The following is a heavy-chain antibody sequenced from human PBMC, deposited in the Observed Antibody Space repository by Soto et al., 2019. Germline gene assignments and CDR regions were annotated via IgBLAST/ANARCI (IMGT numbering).Heavy chain of an antibody. Sequence: QVQLVQSGGEVKKPGASVKVSCKASGYTFTSYGISWVRQAPGQGLEWMGWVSAYNGNTNYAQSLQGRVTMTTDTFPRTDFMELESLRSDEPAVYFCAREGSFYGSGSRDPYYYGMGVWGQGTTVTVSS. D-gene: IGHD3-10*01. CDR1: GYTFTSYG. J-gene: IGHJ6*02. V-gene: IGHV1-18*01. CDR3: AREGSFYGSGSRDPYYYGMGV. CDR2: VSAYNGNT.